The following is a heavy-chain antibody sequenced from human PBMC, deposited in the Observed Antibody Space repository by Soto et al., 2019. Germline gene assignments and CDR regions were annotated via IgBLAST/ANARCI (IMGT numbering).Heavy chain of an antibody. D-gene: IGHD3-22*01. V-gene: IGHV3-30-3*01. Sequence: QVQLVESGGGVVQPGRSLRLSCSASGFTFSSYTIHWVRQAPGKGLGWVATISYDGGNKYYADSVRGRITISRDISKSTLYLQMNSLGVEDTAVYYCARDSYDTTGYYSRYWGQGTLVTVSS. J-gene: IGHJ4*02. CDR2: ISYDGGNK. CDR1: GFTFSSYT. CDR3: ARDSYDTTGYYSRY.